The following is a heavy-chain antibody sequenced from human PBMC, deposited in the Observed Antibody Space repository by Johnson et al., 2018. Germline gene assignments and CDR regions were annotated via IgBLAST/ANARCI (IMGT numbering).Heavy chain of an antibody. CDR1: GFTFSSYS. Sequence: VQLVESGGGVVQPGRSLRLSCAASGFTFSSYSMNWVRQAPGMGLEWVSYITSSSSYIDYADSVKARFTISRDNAKNSLYLQMNSLRAEDTAVYYCARDWEEMATITRYFQHWGQGTLVTVSS. CDR3: ARDWEEMATITRYFQH. D-gene: IGHD5-24*01. J-gene: IGHJ1*01. V-gene: IGHV3-21*05. CDR2: ITSSSSYI.